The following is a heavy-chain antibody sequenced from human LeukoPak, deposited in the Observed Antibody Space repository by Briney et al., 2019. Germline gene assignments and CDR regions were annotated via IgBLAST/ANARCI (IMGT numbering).Heavy chain of an antibody. J-gene: IGHJ3*02. CDR2: IYYSGST. CDR3: ARDLSVTTRDDAFDI. Sequence: SETLSLTCTVSGGSISSYYWTWIRQPPGKGLEWIGCIYYSGSTNYNPSLKSRVTISVDTSKNQFSLKLSSVTAADTAVYYCARDLSVTTRDDAFDIWGQGTMVTVSS. V-gene: IGHV4-59*01. CDR1: GGSISSYY. D-gene: IGHD5-18*01.